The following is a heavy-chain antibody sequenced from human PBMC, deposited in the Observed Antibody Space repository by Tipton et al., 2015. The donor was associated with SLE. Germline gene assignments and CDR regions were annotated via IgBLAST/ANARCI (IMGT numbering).Heavy chain of an antibody. V-gene: IGHV4-39*07. CDR1: GDSISSSSYY. Sequence: TLSLTCIVSGDSISSSSYYWGWIRQPPGKGLEWVGTVYYTGNTFYNPSLKSRVTILVDTSKNQFSLKLTSVTAAHTAVYYCARDPLRDYGGQTAPESWGQGTLVTVSS. CDR2: VYYTGNT. J-gene: IGHJ5*02. CDR3: ARDPLRDYGGQTAPES. D-gene: IGHD4-23*01.